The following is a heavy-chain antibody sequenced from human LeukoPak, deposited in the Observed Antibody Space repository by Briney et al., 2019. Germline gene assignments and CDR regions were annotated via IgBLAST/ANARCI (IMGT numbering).Heavy chain of an antibody. Sequence: GGSLRLSCAASGFTLSSYSMNWVRQAPGKGLEWVSSISGSGLNTYYADSVKGRFTISRDKSKNTLYLQMNSLRAEDTAVYYCAKGVTPVISLQFFDYWGQGTLITVSS. CDR2: ISGSGLNT. V-gene: IGHV3-23*01. CDR3: AKGVTPVISLQFFDY. CDR1: GFTLSSYS. J-gene: IGHJ4*02. D-gene: IGHD4-17*01.